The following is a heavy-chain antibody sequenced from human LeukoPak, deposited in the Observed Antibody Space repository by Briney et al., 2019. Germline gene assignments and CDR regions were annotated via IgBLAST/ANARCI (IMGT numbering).Heavy chain of an antibody. D-gene: IGHD6-6*01. V-gene: IGHV4-59*01. CDR2: IYYSGST. CDR3: ARDGVGSSSEIYGMDV. CDR1: GGSISSYY. J-gene: IGHJ6*02. Sequence: SSETLSLTCTVSGGSISSYYWSWIRQPPGKGLEWIGYIYYSGSTNYNPSLKSRVTISVDTSKNQFSLKLSSVTAADTAVYYCARDGVGSSSEIYGMDVWDQGTTVTVSS.